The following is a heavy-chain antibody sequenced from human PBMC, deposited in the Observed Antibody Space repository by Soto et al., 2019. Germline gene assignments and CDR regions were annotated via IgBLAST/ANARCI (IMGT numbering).Heavy chain of an antibody. CDR3: ARDQVLGYCSSTSCYPYYYYGMDV. CDR1: GFTFSSYS. CDR2: LSSSSSYI. V-gene: IGHV3-21*01. Sequence: EVQLVESGGGLVKPGGSLRLSCAASGFTFSSYSMNWVRQAPGKGLEWVSSLSSSSSYIYYADSVKGRFTISRDNAKNSLYLQMNSLRAEDTAVYYCARDQVLGYCSSTSCYPYYYYGMDVWGQGTTVTVSS. J-gene: IGHJ6*02. D-gene: IGHD2-2*01.